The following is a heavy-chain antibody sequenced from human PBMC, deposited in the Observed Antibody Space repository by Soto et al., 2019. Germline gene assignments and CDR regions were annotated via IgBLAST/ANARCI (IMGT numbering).Heavy chain of an antibody. V-gene: IGHV3-74*01. J-gene: IGHJ4*02. CDR1: GFAFGSYW. CDR2: ISQGGSIT. Sequence: GGSLRLSCAASGFAFGSYWMHWVRQAPGKGLVWVSRISQGGSITTQADSAKGRFTISRDNPKNTLYLQMSSLRAADTAVYYCAREGGYCSGGTCYWYYFDYWGPGILVTVSS. CDR3: AREGGYCSGGTCYWYYFDY. D-gene: IGHD2-15*01.